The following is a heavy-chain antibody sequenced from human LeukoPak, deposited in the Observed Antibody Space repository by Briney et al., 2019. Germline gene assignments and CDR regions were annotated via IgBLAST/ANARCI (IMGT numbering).Heavy chain of an antibody. CDR1: GFIYSNYG. J-gene: IGHJ4*02. V-gene: IGHV3-21*05. CDR3: ARGHSSGYCPKY. D-gene: IGHD2-2*03. Sequence: GSLRLSCAASGFIYSNYGMNWVRQAPGKGLEWVSYISGSGSYIDYADSVKGRFTITRDNAKNSLYLQMNSLRAEDTAVYYCARGHSSGYCPKYWGQGTLVAVSS. CDR2: ISGSGSYI.